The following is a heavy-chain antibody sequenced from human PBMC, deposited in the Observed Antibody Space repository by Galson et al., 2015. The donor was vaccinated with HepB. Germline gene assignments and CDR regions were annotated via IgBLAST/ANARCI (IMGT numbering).Heavy chain of an antibody. CDR1: GNTFSSHG. CDR2: IWYDGSKD. CDR3: ARYYGNYRAFDH. V-gene: IGHV3-33*04. D-gene: IGHD4-11*01. J-gene: IGHJ4*02. Sequence: SLRLSCAASGNTFSSHGMHWVRQAPGKGLEWVALIWYDGSKDYYADSVKGRFAVSRDNFNNILYLQMNSLRVEDTAVYYCARYYGNYRAFDHWGQGTLVAVSS.